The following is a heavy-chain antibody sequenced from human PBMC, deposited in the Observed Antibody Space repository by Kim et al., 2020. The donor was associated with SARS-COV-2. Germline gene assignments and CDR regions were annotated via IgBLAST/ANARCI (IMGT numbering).Heavy chain of an antibody. CDR3: AKGPWGSGSYYKNYGMDV. CDR1: GFTFDDYA. J-gene: IGHJ6*01. V-gene: IGHV3-9*01. Sequence: GGSLRLSCAASGFTFDDYAMHWVRQAPGKGLEWVSGISWNSGSIGYADSVKGRFTISRDNAKNSLYLQMNSLRAEDTALYYCAKGPWGSGSYYKNYGMDV. D-gene: IGHD3-10*01. CDR2: ISWNSGSI.